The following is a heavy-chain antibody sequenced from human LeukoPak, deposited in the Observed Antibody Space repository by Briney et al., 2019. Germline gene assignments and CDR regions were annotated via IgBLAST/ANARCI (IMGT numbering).Heavy chain of an antibody. D-gene: IGHD3-3*01. CDR3: AGGYYDFWSGKGDFDY. Sequence: PSETLSLTCTVSGGSISSSSYYWGWIRQPPGKGLEWIGSIYYSGSTYYNPSLKSRVTISVDTYKNQFSLKLSSVSAADTAGYYCAGGYYDFWSGKGDFDYWGQGTLVTVSS. CDR2: IYYSGST. J-gene: IGHJ4*02. CDR1: GGSISSSSYY. V-gene: IGHV4-39*01.